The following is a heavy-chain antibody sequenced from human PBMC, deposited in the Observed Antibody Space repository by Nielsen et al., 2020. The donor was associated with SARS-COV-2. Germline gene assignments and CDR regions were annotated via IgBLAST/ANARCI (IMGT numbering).Heavy chain of an antibody. D-gene: IGHD6-19*01. Sequence: SVKVSCKASGGTFSSYAISWVRQAPGQGLEWMGGIIPIFGTANYAQKFQGRVTITADESTSTAYMELSSLRSEDTAVYYCARGSSGWYYFDYWGQGTLVTVSS. CDR3: ARGSSGWYYFDY. CDR2: IIPIFGTA. J-gene: IGHJ4*02. V-gene: IGHV1-69*13. CDR1: GGTFSSYA.